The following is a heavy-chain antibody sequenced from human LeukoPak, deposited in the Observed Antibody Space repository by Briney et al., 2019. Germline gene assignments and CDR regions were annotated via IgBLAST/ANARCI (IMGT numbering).Heavy chain of an antibody. J-gene: IGHJ4*02. Sequence: GGSLRLSCAASGFTFSNAWMSWVRQAPGKGLEWVGRIKSKTDGGTTDYAAPVKGRFTISRDDSKNTLYLQMNSLKTEDTAVYYCTTGFYYDSSGGFDYWGQRTLVTVSS. D-gene: IGHD3-22*01. CDR1: GFTFSNAW. V-gene: IGHV3-15*01. CDR2: IKSKTDGGTT. CDR3: TTGFYYDSSGGFDY.